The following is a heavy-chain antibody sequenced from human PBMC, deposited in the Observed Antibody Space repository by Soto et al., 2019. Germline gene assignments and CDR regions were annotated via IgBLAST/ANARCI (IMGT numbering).Heavy chain of an antibody. J-gene: IGHJ6*03. CDR2: ISSSGSTI. Sequence: GGSVRLSCAASGFTFSDYYMSWIRQAPGKGLEWVSYISSSGSTIYYADSVKGRFTISRDNAKNSLYLQMNSLRAEDTAVYYCAREFYCSSTSCYYYMDVWGKGTTVTVSS. D-gene: IGHD2-2*01. CDR3: AREFYCSSTSCYYYMDV. CDR1: GFTFSDYY. V-gene: IGHV3-11*01.